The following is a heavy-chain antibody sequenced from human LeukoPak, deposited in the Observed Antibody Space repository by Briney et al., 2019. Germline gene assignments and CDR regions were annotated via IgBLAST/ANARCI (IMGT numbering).Heavy chain of an antibody. J-gene: IGHJ4*02. CDR2: IYYSGST. D-gene: IGHD3-9*01. V-gene: IGHV4-39*01. CDR1: GGSISSSSYY. CDR3: ARHLRFFDGEYFDS. Sequence: PSETLSLTCTVSGGSISSSSYYWGWIRQPPGKGLEWIGSIYYSGSTYYNPSLKSRVTISVDTSKNHFSLKVTSMTAADTAVYYCARHLRFFDGEYFDSWGQGALVTVSS.